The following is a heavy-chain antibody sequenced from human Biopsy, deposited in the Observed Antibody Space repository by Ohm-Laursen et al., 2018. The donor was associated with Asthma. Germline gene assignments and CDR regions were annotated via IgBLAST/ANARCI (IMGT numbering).Heavy chain of an antibody. CDR2: IWFDGSNK. Sequence: SLRLSCTASGFTFGSYGLHWVRQAPGKGLEWVADIWFDGSNKHYADSVKGRFTISRDNSKNTLYPQMNSLRAEDTALYYCGRERSYMVDYWGQGTLVIVSS. J-gene: IGHJ4*02. D-gene: IGHD3-10*01. CDR3: GRERSYMVDY. V-gene: IGHV3-33*01. CDR1: GFTFGSYG.